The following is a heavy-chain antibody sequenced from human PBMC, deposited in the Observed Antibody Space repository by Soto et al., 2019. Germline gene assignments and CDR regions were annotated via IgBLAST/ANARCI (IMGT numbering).Heavy chain of an antibody. J-gene: IGHJ4*02. CDR1: GYSISSGYY. CDR2: IYHSGST. V-gene: IGHV4-38-2*01. CDR3: ARRPFGTDWTGYFDQ. Sequence: SETLSLTCDVSGYSISSGYYCGWIRQPPGKGLEWIGSIYHSGSTYYNPSLKGRVTISVDTSNNQFSLRLSSVTAADTAVYYCARRPFGTDWTGYFDQWGQGTLVTVSS. D-gene: IGHD3-16*01.